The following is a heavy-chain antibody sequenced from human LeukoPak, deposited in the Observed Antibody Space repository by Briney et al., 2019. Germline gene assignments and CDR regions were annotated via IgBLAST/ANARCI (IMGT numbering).Heavy chain of an antibody. CDR2: IYYSGST. CDR1: GGSISSYY. J-gene: IGHJ4*02. V-gene: IGHV4-59*08. CDR3: ARHGEMVVVEERGFDY. D-gene: IGHD2-2*01. Sequence: SVTLSLTCTVSGGSISSYYWSWIRQPPGKGLEWIGYIYYSGSTNYNPSLKSRVTISVDTSKNQFSLKLSSVTAADTAVYYCARHGEMVVVEERGFDYWGQGTLVTVSS.